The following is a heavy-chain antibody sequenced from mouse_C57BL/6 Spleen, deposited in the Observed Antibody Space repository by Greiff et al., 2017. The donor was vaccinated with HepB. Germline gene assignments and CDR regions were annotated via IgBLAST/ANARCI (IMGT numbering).Heavy chain of an antibody. Sequence: VQLVESGPGLVQPSQSLSITCTVSGFSLTSYGVHWVRQSPGKGLEWLGVIWSGGSTDYNAAFISRLSISKDNSKSQVFFKMNSLQADDTAIYYCARYDSEAYWGQGTLVTVSA. J-gene: IGHJ3*01. V-gene: IGHV2-2*01. D-gene: IGHD2-4*01. CDR2: IWSGGST. CDR3: ARYDSEAY. CDR1: GFSLTSYG.